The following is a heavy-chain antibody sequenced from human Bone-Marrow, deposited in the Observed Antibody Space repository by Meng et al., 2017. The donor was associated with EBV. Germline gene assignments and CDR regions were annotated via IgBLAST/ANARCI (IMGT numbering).Heavy chain of an antibody. J-gene: IGHJ4*02. Sequence: QVARREWGPRRVKPSGTLSLHCGVSGGSISSSNWWSWVRQPPGKGLEWIGEIDHSGSTNYNPSLKSRVTISIDKSKNQFSLKLSSVTAADTAVYYCARDISGTIDYWGQGTLVTVSS. CDR2: IDHSGST. D-gene: IGHD3-10*01. CDR3: ARDISGTIDY. V-gene: IGHV4-4*02. CDR1: GGSISSSNW.